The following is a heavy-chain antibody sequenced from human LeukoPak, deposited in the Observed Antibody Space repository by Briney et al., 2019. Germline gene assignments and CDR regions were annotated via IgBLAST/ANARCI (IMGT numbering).Heavy chain of an antibody. CDR3: AKEQQLEPFDY. D-gene: IGHD1-1*01. Sequence: GGSLRLSCAASGFTFSFYAMHWVRHAPGKGLEWVALISYDGNNKYYADSVKGRFTISRDNSKNTLSLQMNSLRAEDTAVYYCAKEQQLEPFDYWGQGTLVTVSS. CDR1: GFTFSFYA. V-gene: IGHV3-30-3*01. CDR2: ISYDGNNK. J-gene: IGHJ4*02.